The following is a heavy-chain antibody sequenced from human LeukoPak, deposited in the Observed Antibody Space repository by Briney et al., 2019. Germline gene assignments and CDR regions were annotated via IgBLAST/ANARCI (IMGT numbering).Heavy chain of an antibody. Sequence: ASVKVSCKASGYTFTNYDISWVRQAPGQGLEWMGWISAYDGNTNSAQNLLGRVSMTADTSTSTAYMELRSLRSDDTAVYYCARERGRQLGVDPWDQGTLVTVSS. CDR2: ISAYDGNT. V-gene: IGHV1-18*01. D-gene: IGHD3-10*01. CDR1: GYTFTNYD. CDR3: ARERGRQLGVDP. J-gene: IGHJ5*02.